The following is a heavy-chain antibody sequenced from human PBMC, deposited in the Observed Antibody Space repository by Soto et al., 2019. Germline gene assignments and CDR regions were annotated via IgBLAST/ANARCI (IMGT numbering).Heavy chain of an antibody. CDR2: IKPDGSEV. V-gene: IGHV3-7*03. CDR3: ARESLLKSIPIYLYFYYAMDV. Sequence: EVQLVESGGGLVLPGGSPRLSCAASGFIFSSSWMTWVRQAPGKGLEWVANIKPDGSEVYYADSVKGRFTISRDNAGNSLYLQLSSLRADDTAVYYCARESLLKSIPIYLYFYYAMDVWGQGTAVIVSS. J-gene: IGHJ6*02. D-gene: IGHD2-2*02. CDR1: GFIFSSSW.